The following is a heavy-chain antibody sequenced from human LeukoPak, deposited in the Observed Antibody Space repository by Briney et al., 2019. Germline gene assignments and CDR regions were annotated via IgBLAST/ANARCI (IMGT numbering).Heavy chain of an antibody. V-gene: IGHV3-48*03. CDR2: ISSSGSTI. CDR1: GFTFSSYE. J-gene: IGHJ5*02. CDR3: ARERNWFDP. Sequence: GGSLRLSCAASGFTFSSYEMNWVRQAPGKGLEWVSYISSSGSTIYYADSVKGRFTISRVNAKNSLYLQMNSLRAEDTAVYYCARERNWFDPWGQGTLVTVSS.